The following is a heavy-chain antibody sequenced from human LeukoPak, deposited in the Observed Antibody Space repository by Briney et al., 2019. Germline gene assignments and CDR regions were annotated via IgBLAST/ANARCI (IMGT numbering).Heavy chain of an antibody. V-gene: IGHV4-59*01. J-gene: IGHJ3*02. D-gene: IGHD2-15*01. CDR1: GGSISSYY. CDR3: ARDRGYCSGGSCLDAFDI. Sequence: SETLSLTCTVSGGSISSYYWSWIRQPAGKGLEWIGYIYYSGSTNYNPSLKSRVTISVDTSKNQFSLKLSSVTAADTAVYYCARDRGYCSGGSCLDAFDIWGQGTMVTVSS. CDR2: IYYSGST.